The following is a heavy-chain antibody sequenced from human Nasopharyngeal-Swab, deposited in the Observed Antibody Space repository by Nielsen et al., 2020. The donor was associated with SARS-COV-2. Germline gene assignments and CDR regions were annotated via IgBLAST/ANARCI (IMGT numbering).Heavy chain of an antibody. CDR2: SIPILGIA. CDR1: AGIFSNYA. D-gene: IGHD1-26*01. V-gene: IGHV1-69*04. CDR3: ARENVVGATDTNWFDP. Sequence: AVKDFCKASAGIFSNYAISWVRQDAGQELEGRGRSIPILGIANYAQKFQGRVTITADKSTSTAYMELSSLRSEDTAVYYCARENVVGATDTNWFDPWGQGTLVTVSS. J-gene: IGHJ5*02.